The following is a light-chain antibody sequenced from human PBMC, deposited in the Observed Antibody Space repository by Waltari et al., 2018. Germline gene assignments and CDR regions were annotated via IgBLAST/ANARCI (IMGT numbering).Light chain of an antibody. CDR3: AAWDDSLSGPV. CDR1: SFNIGNNV. CDR2: KND. Sequence: QSVLTQPPSASGTPGQTVTISCSGRSFNIGNNVVHWSQHLPGTSPKLVIYKNDQRPSGVPDRFSGSKSGTSASLAISGLQSEDEAEYFCAAWDDSLSGPVFGGGTKLAVL. V-gene: IGLV1-44*01. J-gene: IGLJ3*02.